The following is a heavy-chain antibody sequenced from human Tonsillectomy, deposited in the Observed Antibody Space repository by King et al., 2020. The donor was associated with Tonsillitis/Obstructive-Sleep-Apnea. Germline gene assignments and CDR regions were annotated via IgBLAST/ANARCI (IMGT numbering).Heavy chain of an antibody. CDR2: INHSGST. CDR3: SRGREWLQ. CDR1: GESLSGYY. J-gene: IGHJ4*02. Sequence: VQLQQWGAGLLKPSETLSLTCAVYGESLSGYYWSWIRQPPGKGLEWIGEINHSGSTNYNPSLKSRVTISVDTSKNQFSLKLSSVTAADTAVYYCSRGREWLQWGQGTLVTVSS. V-gene: IGHV4-34*01. D-gene: IGHD3-3*01.